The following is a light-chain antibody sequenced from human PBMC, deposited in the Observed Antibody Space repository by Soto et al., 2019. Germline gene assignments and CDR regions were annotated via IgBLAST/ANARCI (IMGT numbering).Light chain of an antibody. CDR2: GAS. V-gene: IGKV1D-12*01. CDR1: QGISTW. Sequence: DIQMTQSASSVSASVGDRVTITCRASQGISTWLAWYQQKPGKAPKLLIYGASSLQSGVPSRFSGSGSGTEFALTTNNLHPEDFATYYCQQANSFPISFGQGTRLEIK. CDR3: QQANSFPIS. J-gene: IGKJ5*01.